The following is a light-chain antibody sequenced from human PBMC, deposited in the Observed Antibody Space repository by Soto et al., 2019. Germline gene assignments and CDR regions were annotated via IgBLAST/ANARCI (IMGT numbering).Light chain of an antibody. V-gene: IGLV2-14*01. J-gene: IGLJ2*01. Sequence: QSALTQPASVSGSPGQSITISCTGTTSDVGGYNFVSWYQHHPGKAPKLIIYEVINRPSGVSNRFSGSKSGNTASLTISGLQAEDEADYYCTSFTSSSHSVFGGGTKVTVL. CDR3: TSFTSSSHSV. CDR2: EVI. CDR1: TSDVGGYNF.